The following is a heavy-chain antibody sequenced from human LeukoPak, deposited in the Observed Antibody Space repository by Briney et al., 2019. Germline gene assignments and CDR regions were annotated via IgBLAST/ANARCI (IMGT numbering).Heavy chain of an antibody. D-gene: IGHD4-17*01. V-gene: IGHV3-23*01. CDR2: ISGSGGST. Sequence: GGSLRLSCAASGFTFYDYGMSWVRQAPGKGLEGVSAISGSGGSTYYADSVKGRFTISRDNSKNTLYLQMNSLRAEDTAVYYCAKAGYGDYARYWGQGTLVTVSS. CDR1: GFTFYDYG. CDR3: AKAGYGDYARY. J-gene: IGHJ4*02.